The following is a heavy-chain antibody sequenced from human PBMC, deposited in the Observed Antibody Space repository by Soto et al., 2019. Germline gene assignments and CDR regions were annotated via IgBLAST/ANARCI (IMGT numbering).Heavy chain of an antibody. CDR2: ISWGGGST. Sequence: GGSLRLSCAASGFTFDDYPMHWVRQAPGKGLEWVSLISWGGGSTYYADSVKGRFTISRDNSKNSLYLQMNSLRTEDTALYYCAKAWDTAMVHVAFDIWGQGTMVTVSS. CDR1: GFTFDDYP. V-gene: IGHV3-43*01. J-gene: IGHJ3*02. D-gene: IGHD5-18*01. CDR3: AKAWDTAMVHVAFDI.